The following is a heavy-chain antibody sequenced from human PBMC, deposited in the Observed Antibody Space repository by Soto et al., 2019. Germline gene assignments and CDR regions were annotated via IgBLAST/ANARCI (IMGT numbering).Heavy chain of an antibody. J-gene: IGHJ4*02. CDR1: GYTFTGYY. Sequence: AAVKVSCKASGYTFTGYYMHWVRQAPGQGLEWMGWINPNSGGTNYAQKFQGWVTMTRDTSISTAYMELSRLRADDTAVYYCARVSAYYGSGSSLGYWGQGTLVTVSS. D-gene: IGHD3-10*01. CDR3: ARVSAYYGSGSSLGY. CDR2: INPNSGGT. V-gene: IGHV1-2*04.